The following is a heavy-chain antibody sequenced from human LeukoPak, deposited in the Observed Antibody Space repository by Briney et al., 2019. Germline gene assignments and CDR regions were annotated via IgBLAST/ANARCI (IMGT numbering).Heavy chain of an antibody. V-gene: IGHV3-21*01. D-gene: IGHD1/OR15-1a*01. CDR3: AREEQGYNWFGP. CDR2: ISSSSSYI. J-gene: IGHJ5*02. Sequence: GGSLRLSCAASGFTFSSYSMNWVRQAPGKGLEWVSSISSSSSYIYYADSVKGRFTISRDNAKNSLYLQMNSLRAEDTAVYYCAREEQGYNWFGPWGQGTLVTVSS. CDR1: GFTFSSYS.